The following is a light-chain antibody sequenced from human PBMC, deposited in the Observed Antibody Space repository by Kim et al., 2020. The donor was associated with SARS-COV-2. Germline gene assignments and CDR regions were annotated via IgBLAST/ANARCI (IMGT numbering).Light chain of an antibody. V-gene: IGKV1-39*01. J-gene: IGKJ1*01. CDR1: QSISRY. CDR2: AAS. CDR3: QQTYSASRT. Sequence: DIQMTQSPSSLSASVGDRVTITCRASQSISRYLNWYQQQPGKAPKLLIYAASSLQSGVPSRFTGSGSETDFTLTISSLQPEDFATYYCQQTYSASRTFGQGTKVDIK.